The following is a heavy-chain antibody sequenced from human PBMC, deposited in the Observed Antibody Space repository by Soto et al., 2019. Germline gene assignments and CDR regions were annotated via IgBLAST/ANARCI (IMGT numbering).Heavy chain of an antibody. CDR3: ARGVGITILHMDV. D-gene: IGHD3-3*01. CDR1: GYTFTRYY. CDR2: MNPNSGNT. V-gene: IGHV1-8*01. J-gene: IGHJ6*03. Sequence: GGPVAVSFQASGYTFTRYYINLVGQATGQGLEWMGWMNPNSGNTGYAQKFQGRVTMTRNTSISTAYMELSSLRSEDTAVYYCARGVGITILHMDVWGKGTTVTVSS.